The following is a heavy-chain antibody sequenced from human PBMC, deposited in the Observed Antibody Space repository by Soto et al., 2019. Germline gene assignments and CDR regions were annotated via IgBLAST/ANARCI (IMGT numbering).Heavy chain of an antibody. D-gene: IGHD2-15*01. Sequence: ASVKLSCKASGYTFTSYGISWVRQAPGQGLEWMGWISAYNGNTNYAQKLQGRVTMTTDTSTSTAYMELRSLRSDDTAVYYCAREKAYCSGGSCATAYYYYGMDVWGQGITVT. J-gene: IGHJ6*02. CDR2: ISAYNGNT. V-gene: IGHV1-18*04. CDR1: GYTFTSYG. CDR3: AREKAYCSGGSCATAYYYYGMDV.